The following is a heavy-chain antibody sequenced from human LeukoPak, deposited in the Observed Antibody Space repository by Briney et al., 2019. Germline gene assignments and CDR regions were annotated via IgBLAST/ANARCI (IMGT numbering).Heavy chain of an antibody. J-gene: IGHJ4*02. V-gene: IGHV1-46*01. CDR2: INPSGGGT. CDR3: ARGTTVTTWTFFDY. CDR1: GYTFTSYY. Sequence: GASVNVSCKASGYTFTSYYIHWVRQAPGQGLEWMGIINPSGGGTTYAQKFQGRVTMTRDTSTITVYMELSSLRSEDTAVYYCARGTTVTTWTFFDYWGQGTLVTVSS. D-gene: IGHD4-11*01.